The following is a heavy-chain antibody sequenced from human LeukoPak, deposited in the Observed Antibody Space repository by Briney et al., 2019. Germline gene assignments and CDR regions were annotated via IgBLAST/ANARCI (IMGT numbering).Heavy chain of an antibody. CDR2: IHFTGST. Sequence: SETPSLTSTVSGVSIMRNYWSWIRQTPGRGLEWIACIHFTGSTHYNPSLKSGVTTSAETSKNQFSLKLRAVSAADTAVYYCARRTRFTRGWYEKEENYYAMDLWGQGTTVIVSS. V-gene: IGHV4-59*08. CDR3: ARRTRFTRGWYEKEENYYAMDL. CDR1: GVSIMRNY. J-gene: IGHJ6*02. D-gene: IGHD6-19*01.